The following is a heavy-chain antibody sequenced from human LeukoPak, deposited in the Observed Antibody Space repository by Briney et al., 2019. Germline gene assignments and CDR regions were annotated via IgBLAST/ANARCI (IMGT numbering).Heavy chain of an antibody. V-gene: IGHV3-73*01. J-gene: IGHJ4*02. D-gene: IGHD5-12*01. CDR3: ARPAGRGYDAFDA. Sequence: GGSLRLSCVTSGFIFSDSAIHWVRQASGRGLDWVGRIRGQGKNYATDYAASVTGRFTISRDDSKNTAYLQMNSLKTDDTAVYYCARPAGRGYDAFDAWGQGTLVTVSS. CDR1: GFIFSDSA. CDR2: IRGQGKNYAT.